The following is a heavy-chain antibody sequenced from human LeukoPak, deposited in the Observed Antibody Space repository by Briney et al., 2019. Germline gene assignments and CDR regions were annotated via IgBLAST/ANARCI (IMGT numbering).Heavy chain of an antibody. D-gene: IGHD3-22*01. CDR1: GFTFSNYG. V-gene: IGHV3-23*01. J-gene: IGHJ5*02. CDR2: ISGSGGST. CDR3: AKGDYDSSGFKYNWFDP. Sequence: GGSLRLSCAASGFTFSNYGISWVRQAPGKGLEWVSGISGSGGSTYYADSVKGRFTISRDNSKNTLYLQMNSLRAEDTAVYYCAKGDYDSSGFKYNWFDPWGQGTLVTVSS.